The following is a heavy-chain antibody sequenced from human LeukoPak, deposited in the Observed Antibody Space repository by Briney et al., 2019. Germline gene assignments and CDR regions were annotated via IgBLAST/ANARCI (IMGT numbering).Heavy chain of an antibody. Sequence: PGGSLRLSCAASGFTFSDYYMSWVRQAPGKGLEWVSYISSGGSTIYYADSVKGRFTISRDNAKNSLYLQMNSLRAEDTAVYYCARARIAAAGQVRYFDYWGQGTLVTVSS. D-gene: IGHD6-13*01. CDR3: ARARIAAAGQVRYFDY. CDR1: GFTFSDYY. J-gene: IGHJ4*02. V-gene: IGHV3-11*04. CDR2: ISSGGSTI.